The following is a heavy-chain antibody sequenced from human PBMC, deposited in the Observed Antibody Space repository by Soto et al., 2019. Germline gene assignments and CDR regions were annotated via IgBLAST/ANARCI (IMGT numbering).Heavy chain of an antibody. V-gene: IGHV3-21*01. D-gene: IGHD4-17*01. J-gene: IGHJ4*02. CDR1: GFTFSSYS. CDR3: ASWVTTYHY. CDR2: ISSSSSYI. Sequence: GGSLRLSCAASGFTFSSYSMYWVRQAPGKGLEWVSSISSSSSYIYYADSVKGRFTISRDNAKNSLYLQMNSLRAEDTAVYYCASWVTTYHYWGQGTLVTVSS.